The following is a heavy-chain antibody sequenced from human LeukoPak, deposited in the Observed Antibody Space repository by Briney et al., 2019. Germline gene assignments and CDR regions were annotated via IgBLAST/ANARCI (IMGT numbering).Heavy chain of an antibody. Sequence: LRLSCTASGFTFSSYWMHWVRQAPGKGLEWVSGISWNSGSIGYADSVKGRFTISRDNAKNSLYLQMNSLRAEDTALYYCAKGDTITIVVVPAAFDYWGQGTLVTVSS. V-gene: IGHV3-9*01. CDR1: GFTFSSYW. CDR3: AKGDTITIVVVPAAFDY. J-gene: IGHJ4*02. D-gene: IGHD2-2*01. CDR2: ISWNSGSI.